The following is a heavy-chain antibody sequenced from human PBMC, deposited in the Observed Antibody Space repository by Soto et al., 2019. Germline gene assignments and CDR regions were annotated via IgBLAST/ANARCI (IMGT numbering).Heavy chain of an antibody. Sequence: SVKVSCKASGGTFSSYAISWVRQAPGQGLEWMGGIIPIFGTANHAQKFQGRVTITADESTSTAYMELSSLRSEDTAVYYCARHYGSQYSFDYWGQGTLVTVSS. CDR3: ARHYGSQYSFDY. CDR2: IIPIFGTA. CDR1: GGTFSSYA. J-gene: IGHJ4*02. V-gene: IGHV1-69*13. D-gene: IGHD3-10*01.